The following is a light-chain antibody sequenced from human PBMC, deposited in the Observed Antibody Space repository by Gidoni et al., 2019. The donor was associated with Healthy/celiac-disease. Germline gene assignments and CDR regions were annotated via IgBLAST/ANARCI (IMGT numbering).Light chain of an antibody. V-gene: IGKV3-11*01. CDR2: DAS. J-gene: IGKJ1*01. Sequence: EIVLTQSPATLSLSPGERATLSCRASQSVSSYLAWYQQNPGQAPRLLISDASNRATGIPARFIGSGSGTDFTLPISSLEPEDFAVYYCQQRSNWPRTFGQGTKVEIK. CDR3: QQRSNWPRT. CDR1: QSVSSY.